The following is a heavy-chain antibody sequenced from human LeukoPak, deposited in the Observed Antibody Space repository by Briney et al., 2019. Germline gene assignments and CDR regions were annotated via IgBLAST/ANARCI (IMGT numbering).Heavy chain of an antibody. Sequence: SQTLSLTCTVSGGSISSGSYYWSWIRQPAGKGLEWIGRIYTSGSTNYNPSLKSRVTISVDTSKNQFSLKLSSVTAADTAVYYCAREDYDILPTEFDPWGQGTLVTVSS. CDR2: IYTSGST. CDR3: AREDYDILPTEFDP. V-gene: IGHV4-61*02. CDR1: GGSISSGSYY. J-gene: IGHJ5*02. D-gene: IGHD3-9*01.